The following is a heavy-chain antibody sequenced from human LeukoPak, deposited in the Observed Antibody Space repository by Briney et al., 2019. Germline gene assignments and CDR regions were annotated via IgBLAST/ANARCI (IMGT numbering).Heavy chain of an antibody. J-gene: IGHJ3*02. CDR3: ARGRDIVVVVAADDAFDI. CDR1: GGSISSGGYY. CDR2: IYYSGST. D-gene: IGHD2-15*01. Sequence: SQTLSLTCTVSGGSISSGGYYWSWIRQHPGKGLEWIGYIYYSGSTCYNPSLKSRVTISVDTSKNQFSLKLSSVAAADTAVYYCARGRDIVVVVAADDAFDIWGQGTMVTVSS. V-gene: IGHV4-31*03.